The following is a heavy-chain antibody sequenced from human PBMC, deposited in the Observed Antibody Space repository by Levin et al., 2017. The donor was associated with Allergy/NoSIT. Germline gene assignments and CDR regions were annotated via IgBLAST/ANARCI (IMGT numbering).Heavy chain of an antibody. D-gene: IGHD2-2*01. Sequence: PGGSLRLSCAASGFTFSDYYMSWIRQAPGKGLEWVSYISSSGSTIYYADSVKGRFTISRDNAKNSLYLQMNSLRAEDTAVYYCARDPWDIVVVPDKRFDYWGQGTLVTVSS. CDR1: GFTFSDYY. V-gene: IGHV3-11*01. J-gene: IGHJ4*02. CDR3: ARDPWDIVVVPDKRFDY. CDR2: ISSSGSTI.